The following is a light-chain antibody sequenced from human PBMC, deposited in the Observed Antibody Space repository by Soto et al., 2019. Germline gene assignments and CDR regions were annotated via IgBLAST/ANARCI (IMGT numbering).Light chain of an antibody. CDR2: GAS. CDR1: QSVSSN. CDR3: QQYNNWPRAT. V-gene: IGKV3-15*01. J-gene: IGKJ4*01. Sequence: EIVMTQSPATLSVSPAARATLSCRASQSVSSNLAWYQQKPGQAPRLLIYGASTRATGIPARFSGSGSGAEVNLTISSLQSEDFVVYYCQQYNNWPRATFGGGTKVDIK.